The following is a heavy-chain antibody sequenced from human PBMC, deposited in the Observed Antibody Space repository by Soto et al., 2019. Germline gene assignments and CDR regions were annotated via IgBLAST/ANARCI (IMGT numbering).Heavy chain of an antibody. J-gene: IGHJ4*02. CDR1: GGSISSGGYY. Sequence: SETLSLTCTVSGGSISSGGYYWSWIRQHPGKGLEWIGYIYYSGSTYYNPSLKSRVTISVDTSKNQFSLKLSSVTAADTAVYYCAREIAVRGSTKVRGYDYWGQGTLVTVSS. CDR3: AREIAVRGSTKVRGYDY. V-gene: IGHV4-31*03. D-gene: IGHD3-10*01. CDR2: IYYSGST.